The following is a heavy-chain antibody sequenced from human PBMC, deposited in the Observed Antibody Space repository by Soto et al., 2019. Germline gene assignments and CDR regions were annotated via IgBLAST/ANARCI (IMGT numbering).Heavy chain of an antibody. CDR3: AREVVEMSTWRNWFDP. CDR1: GASISDYY. J-gene: IGHJ5*02. D-gene: IGHD4-4*01. V-gene: IGHV4-4*07. CDR2: IHAVGNT. Sequence: SETLSLTCTVSGASISDYYWSWIRQPAGKRLEWIGRIHAVGNTYYNPSLKSRVTISLDTSNNQFSLRLSSLTAADSAVYYCAREVVEMSTWRNWFDPWGQGTLVTVSS.